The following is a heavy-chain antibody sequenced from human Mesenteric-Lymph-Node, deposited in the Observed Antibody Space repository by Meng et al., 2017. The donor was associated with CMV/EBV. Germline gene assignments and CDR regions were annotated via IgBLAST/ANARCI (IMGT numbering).Heavy chain of an antibody. CDR2: TYYRSKWYN. V-gene: IGHV6-1*01. CDR3: ARGASRSLDY. D-gene: IGHD3-16*01. J-gene: IGHJ4*02. CDR1: GDTVSNNDVA. Sequence: SCAISGDTVSNNDVAWNWIRQSPLRGLEWLGRTYYRSKWYNEYAVSVRSRILFNADTSQNQFSLQLNSVSPEDTAVYYCARGASRSLDYWGQGTLVTVSS.